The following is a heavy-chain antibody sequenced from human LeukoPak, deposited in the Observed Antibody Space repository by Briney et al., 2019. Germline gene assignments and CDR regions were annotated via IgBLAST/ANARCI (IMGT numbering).Heavy chain of an antibody. CDR3: ARGAGPARPDYFDY. CDR1: GCSFTSYW. CDR2: IYPGDSDT. J-gene: IGHJ4*02. V-gene: IGHV5-51*01. Sequence: GASLQISCKGSGCSFTSYWIGWVRPLPGKGLGWMGIIYPGDSDTRDSPSFQGQVTISADKCSSTAYLQWSSLKASDTAMYYCARGAGPARPDYFDYWGQGTLVTVSS.